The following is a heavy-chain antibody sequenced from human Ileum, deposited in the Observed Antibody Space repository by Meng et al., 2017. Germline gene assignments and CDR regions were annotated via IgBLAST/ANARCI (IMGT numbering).Heavy chain of an antibody. CDR2: AST. CDR3: ARDHMGSLDY. Sequence: VQLQESGPGLVRPSETLSLIRTVSGGSVSRAGYQWGWIRQPPGKGLEWIGYASTNYNPSLKSRVTISLDTSRNQFSLSLSSVTAADTAVYYCARDHMGSLDYWGQGILVTVSS. J-gene: IGHJ4*02. D-gene: IGHD1-26*01. V-gene: IGHV4-61*08. CDR1: GGSVSRAGYQ.